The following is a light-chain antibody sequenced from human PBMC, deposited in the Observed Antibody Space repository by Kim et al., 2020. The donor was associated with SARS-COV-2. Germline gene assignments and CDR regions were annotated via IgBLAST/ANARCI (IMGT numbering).Light chain of an antibody. CDR3: NSRDSSGKHLV. CDR1: SLRSYY. V-gene: IGLV3-19*01. CDR2: GKN. J-gene: IGLJ3*02. Sequence: SSELTQDPAVSVDLGQTVRITCQGDSLRSYYASWYQQKPGQAPVLVIYGKNNRPSGIPDRFSGSSSGNTASLSITGAQAEDEADDYCNSRDSSGKHLVFGGGTKLTVL.